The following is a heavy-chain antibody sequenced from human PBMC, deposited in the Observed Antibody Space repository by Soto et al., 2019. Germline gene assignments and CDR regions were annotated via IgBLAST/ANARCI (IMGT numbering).Heavy chain of an antibody. V-gene: IGHV4-34*01. Sequence: SETLSLTCAVYGGSFSGYYWSWIRQPPGKGLEWIGEINHSGSTNYNPSLKSRVTISVGTSKNQFSLKLSSVTAADTAVYYCARGVVPSNYYMDVWGKGTTVTVSS. D-gene: IGHD2-15*01. CDR2: INHSGST. CDR1: GGSFSGYY. J-gene: IGHJ6*03. CDR3: ARGVVPSNYYMDV.